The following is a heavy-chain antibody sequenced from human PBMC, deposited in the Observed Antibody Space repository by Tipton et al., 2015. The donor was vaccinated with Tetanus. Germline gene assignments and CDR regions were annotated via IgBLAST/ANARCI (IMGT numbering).Heavy chain of an antibody. CDR2: VSGAGGSK. CDR1: GFTFNDFA. CDR3: ARAVRGRDVFDV. Sequence: SLRLSCVGPGFTFNDFAIHWVRQVSGKGLEWVSAVSGAGGSKVYADSVKGRFTISRDNANNSLYLQMSSLRPEDTALYYCARAVRGRDVFDVWGQGTVVTVSS. V-gene: IGHV3-9*01. D-gene: IGHD3-10*01. J-gene: IGHJ3*01.